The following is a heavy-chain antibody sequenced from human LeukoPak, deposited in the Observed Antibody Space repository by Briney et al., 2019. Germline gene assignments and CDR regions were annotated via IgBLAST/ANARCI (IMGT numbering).Heavy chain of an antibody. Sequence: ASVKVSCKASGYTFTSYAMHWVRQAPGQRLEWMGWINAGNGNTKYSQKFQGRVTITRDTSASTAYMELSSLRSEDTAVYYCAREAGSWRELPYFQHWGQGTLVTVSS. CDR2: INAGNGNT. CDR1: GYTFTSYA. CDR3: AREAGSWRELPYFQH. J-gene: IGHJ1*01. V-gene: IGHV1-3*01. D-gene: IGHD1-26*01.